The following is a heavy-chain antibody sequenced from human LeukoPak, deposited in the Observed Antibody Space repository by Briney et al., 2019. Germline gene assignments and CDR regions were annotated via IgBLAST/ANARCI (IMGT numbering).Heavy chain of an antibody. D-gene: IGHD5-18*01. J-gene: IGHJ4*02. Sequence: PSETLSLTCAVSGGSISSGNWWSWVRQPPGKGLEWIGEIYHSESTNYNPSLKSRVTISVDKSKNQFSLKLSSVTAADTAVYYCARDRGYSYGPFDYWGQGTLVTVSS. CDR2: IYHSEST. V-gene: IGHV4-4*02. CDR1: GGSISSGNW. CDR3: ARDRGYSYGPFDY.